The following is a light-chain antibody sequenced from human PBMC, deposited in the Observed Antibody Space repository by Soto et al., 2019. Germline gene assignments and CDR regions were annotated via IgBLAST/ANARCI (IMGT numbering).Light chain of an antibody. CDR3: QAWNSNTAV. V-gene: IGLV3-1*01. CDR1: KLGDKY. Sequence: SSELTQPPSVSVSPGQTASITCSGHKLGDKYAYWYQQKPGQSPVLVIHQDNKRPSGIAERISGSKSGNTATLTISGTQAMDEADYYCQAWNSNTAVFGGGTKLTVL. CDR2: QDN. J-gene: IGLJ2*01.